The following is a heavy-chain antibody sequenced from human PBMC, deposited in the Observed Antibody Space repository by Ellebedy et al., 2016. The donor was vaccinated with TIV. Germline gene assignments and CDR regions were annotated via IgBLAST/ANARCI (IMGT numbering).Heavy chain of an antibody. CDR3: ARPAASYSSSWYDFDC. Sequence: GESLKISCAASGFTFSSNAMNWVRQAPGKGLEWVSSISSSGTYIHNADSVKGRFTISRDNAKNSLYLQMNSLRVEDTAIYYCARPAASYSSSWYDFDCWGQGTLVTVSS. CDR1: GFTFSSNA. CDR2: ISSSGTYI. J-gene: IGHJ4*02. D-gene: IGHD6-13*01. V-gene: IGHV3-21*01.